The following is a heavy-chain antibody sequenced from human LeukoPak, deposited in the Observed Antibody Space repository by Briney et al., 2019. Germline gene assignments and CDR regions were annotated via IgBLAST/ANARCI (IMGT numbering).Heavy chain of an antibody. CDR3: ARDHHETGTYSFDY. J-gene: IGHJ4*02. CDR1: GGSISGYY. D-gene: IGHD1-1*01. V-gene: IGHV4-59*12. CDR2: IYYSGST. Sequence: SETLSLTCTVSGGSISGYYWSWIRQPPGKGLELIGYIYYSGSTTYNPSLKSRVTISVDPSKNQFSLKLSSVTAADTAVYYCARDHHETGTYSFDYWGQGTLVTVSS.